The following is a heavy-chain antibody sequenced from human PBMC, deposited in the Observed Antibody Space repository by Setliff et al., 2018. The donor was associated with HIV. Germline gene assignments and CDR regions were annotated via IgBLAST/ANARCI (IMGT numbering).Heavy chain of an antibody. Sequence: PGGSLRLSCAASGFTFSSYWMHWVRQAPGKGLVWVSRINSDGSGTGYADSVKGRFTISRDNAKNTLYLQMNSLRAEDTAVYYCARPTGGDFWSGRGAWYDPWGQGTLVTVSS. CDR1: GFTFSSYW. CDR3: ARPTGGDFWSGRGAWYDP. J-gene: IGHJ5*02. CDR2: INSDGSGT. D-gene: IGHD3-3*01. V-gene: IGHV3-74*01.